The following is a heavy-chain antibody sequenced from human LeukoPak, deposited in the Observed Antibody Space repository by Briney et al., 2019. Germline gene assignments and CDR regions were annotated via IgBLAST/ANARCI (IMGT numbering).Heavy chain of an antibody. CDR3: ARGANCSSTSCYTRWFDP. CDR1: GGSISSYY. CDR2: IYYSGST. D-gene: IGHD2-2*02. V-gene: IGHV4-59*01. Sequence: PSETLSLTCTVSGGSISSYYWSWIRQPPGKGLEWIGYIYYSGSTNYNPSLKSRVTISVDTSKDQFSLKLSSVTAADTAVYYCARGANCSSTSCYTRWFDPWGQGTLVTVSS. J-gene: IGHJ5*02.